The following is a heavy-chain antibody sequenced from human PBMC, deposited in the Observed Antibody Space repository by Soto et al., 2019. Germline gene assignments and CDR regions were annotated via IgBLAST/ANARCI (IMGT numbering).Heavy chain of an antibody. Sequence: QVQLVQSGAEVKKPGSSVKVSCKASGGTFSSYAISWVRQAPGQGLEWMGGIIPIFGTANYAQKFQGRVTITADESTSTAYMELSSLRSEDTAVYYCARDLGYCSGGSCYQTDAFDIWDQGTMVTVSS. D-gene: IGHD2-15*01. V-gene: IGHV1-69*01. CDR2: IIPIFGTA. J-gene: IGHJ3*02. CDR1: GGTFSSYA. CDR3: ARDLGYCSGGSCYQTDAFDI.